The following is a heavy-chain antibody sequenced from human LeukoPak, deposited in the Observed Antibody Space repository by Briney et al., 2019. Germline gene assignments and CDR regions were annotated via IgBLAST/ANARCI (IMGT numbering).Heavy chain of an antibody. CDR1: EFTFSSYA. CDR3: ATFPANYATNY. D-gene: IGHD4/OR15-4a*01. CDR2: ISGSGGSP. J-gene: IGHJ4*02. Sequence: GGSLRLSCAGSEFTFSSYAMSWLRQAPGKGREWVSAISGSGGSPYYADSVKDRFTISRDNSKNTLYLQMKSLRAEDTAAYYCATFPANYATNYWGQGTLVTVSS. V-gene: IGHV3-23*01.